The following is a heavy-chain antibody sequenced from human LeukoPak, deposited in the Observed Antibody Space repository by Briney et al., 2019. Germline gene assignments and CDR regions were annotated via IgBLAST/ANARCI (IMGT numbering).Heavy chain of an antibody. CDR1: GFTFDTYR. CDR3: ARDSPGTTASDY. Sequence: GGSLRLSCAASGFTFDTYRMNWVRQAPGKGLECVSSISASGSYIHYADSLKGRFTISRDNTKNSLFLQMNSLRAEDTAVYYCARDSPGTTASDYWGQGTLVTVSS. CDR2: ISASGSYI. D-gene: IGHD1-1*01. J-gene: IGHJ4*02. V-gene: IGHV3-21*01.